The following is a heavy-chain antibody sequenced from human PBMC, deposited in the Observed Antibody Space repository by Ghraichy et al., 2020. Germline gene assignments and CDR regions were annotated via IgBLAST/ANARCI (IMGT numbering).Heavy chain of an antibody. CDR1: GGSISSGSYY. D-gene: IGHD6-6*01. Sequence: SETLSLTCTVSGGSISSGSYYWSWIRQPAGKGLEWIGRIYTSGSTNYNPSLKSRVTMSVDTSKNQFSLKLSSVTAADTAVYYCARGGSSYGVWGQGTLVTVSS. J-gene: IGHJ4*02. V-gene: IGHV4-61*02. CDR3: ARGGSSYGV. CDR2: IYTSGST.